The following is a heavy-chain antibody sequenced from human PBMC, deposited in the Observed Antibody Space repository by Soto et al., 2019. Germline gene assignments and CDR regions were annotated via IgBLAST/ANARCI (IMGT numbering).Heavy chain of an antibody. V-gene: IGHV2-5*02. J-gene: IGHJ4*02. CDR3: AHRAGLQGNWNGGYFDF. Sequence: QITLKESGPTRVKPTQTLTLTCTFSGFSLSTSGVGVGWIRQPPGKALERLALIYWDDDKRYSPSLKSRLTITQDTSKNQVVLTSTHTDPVDTPPYYCAHRAGLQGNWNGGYFDFWGQGALVTVSS. CDR1: GFSLSTSGVG. D-gene: IGHD1-1*01. CDR2: IYWDDDK.